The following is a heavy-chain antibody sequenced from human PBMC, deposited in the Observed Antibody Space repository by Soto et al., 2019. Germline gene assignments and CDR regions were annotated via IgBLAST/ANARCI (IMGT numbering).Heavy chain of an antibody. V-gene: IGHV3-30-3*01. CDR3: ARDPAPMIVVVGYYFDF. J-gene: IGHJ4*02. Sequence: QVQLVESGGGVVQPGRSLRLSCAASGFTFSSYAMHWVRQAPGKGLEWVAVISYDGSNKYYADSVKGRFTISRDNSENTLYLQVHSLRAADTSVYYCARDPAPMIVVVGYYFDFWGQGPLVAVSS. CDR2: ISYDGSNK. D-gene: IGHD3-22*01. CDR1: GFTFSSYA.